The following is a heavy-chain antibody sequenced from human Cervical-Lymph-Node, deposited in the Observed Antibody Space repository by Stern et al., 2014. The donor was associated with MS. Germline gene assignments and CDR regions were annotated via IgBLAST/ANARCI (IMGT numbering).Heavy chain of an antibody. CDR2: INAGNGNT. CDR3: AREGSIAAGVDY. D-gene: IGHD6-13*01. V-gene: IGHV1-3*01. Sequence: QVQLVQSGAEVKKPGASVKVSRKASGYTFTSYAMHWVRQAPGQRLEWMGWINAGNGNTKYSQKFQGRVTITRDTSASTAHMELSSLRSEDTAVYYCAREGSIAAGVDYWGQGTLVTVSS. J-gene: IGHJ4*02. CDR1: GYTFTSYA.